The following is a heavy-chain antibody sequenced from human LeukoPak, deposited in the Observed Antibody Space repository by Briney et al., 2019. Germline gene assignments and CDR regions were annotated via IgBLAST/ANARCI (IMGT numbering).Heavy chain of an antibody. V-gene: IGHV4-59*12. CDR2: IYYSGST. J-gene: IGHJ4*02. CDR1: GGSISSYY. D-gene: IGHD6-19*01. Sequence: SEALSFTCTVSGGSISSYYWSWIRQPPGKGLEWIGYIYYSGSTNYNPSLKSRVTISVDTSKNQFSLKLSSVTAADTAVYYCAAIAVAGTPADYWGQGTLVTVSS. CDR3: AAIAVAGTPADY.